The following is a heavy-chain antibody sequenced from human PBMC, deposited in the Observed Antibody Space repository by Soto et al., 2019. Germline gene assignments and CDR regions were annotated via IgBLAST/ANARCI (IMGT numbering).Heavy chain of an antibody. D-gene: IGHD3-22*01. Sequence: GGSRRLACAGSGFTFRNAWMSWVRQAPGNGLEWVGLIKSKTDVGTTDYAAPVKGRFTISRDDSKNTLYLQMKSMKTEDTPAYYCNTGDDSSESYWGQGTLVTVSS. CDR2: IKSKTDVGTT. J-gene: IGHJ4*02. CDR1: GFTFRNAW. CDR3: NTGDDSSESY. V-gene: IGHV3-15*01.